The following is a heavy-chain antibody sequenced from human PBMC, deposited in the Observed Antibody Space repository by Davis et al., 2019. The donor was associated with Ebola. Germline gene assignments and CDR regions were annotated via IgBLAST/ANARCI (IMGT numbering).Heavy chain of an antibody. CDR3: ADDYYDSSGYYSL. CDR2: YYYTGST. V-gene: IGHV4-30-4*07. J-gene: IGHJ4*02. CDR1: GAFVSSGGYS. Sequence: LRLSCAVSGAFVSSGGYSWIWIRQPPGKGLEWIAYYYYTGSTYYSPSLRGRVTISVDTSKNQFSLKLSSVTAADTAVYYCADDYYDSSGYYSLWGQGTLVTVSS. D-gene: IGHD3-22*01.